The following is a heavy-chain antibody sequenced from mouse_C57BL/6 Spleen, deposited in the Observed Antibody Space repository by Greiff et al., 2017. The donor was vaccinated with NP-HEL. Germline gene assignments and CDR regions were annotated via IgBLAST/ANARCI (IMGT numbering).Heavy chain of an antibody. D-gene: IGHD2-3*01. CDR2: INYDGSST. CDR1: GFTFSDYY. V-gene: IGHV5-16*01. Sequence: EVKVVESEGGLVQPGSSMKLSCTASGFTFSDYYMAWVRQVPEKGLEWVANINYDGSSTYYLDSLKSRFIISRDNAKNILYLHMSSLKSEDTATYYCARVGDGYYAFAYWGQGTLVTVSA. J-gene: IGHJ3*01. CDR3: ARVGDGYYAFAY.